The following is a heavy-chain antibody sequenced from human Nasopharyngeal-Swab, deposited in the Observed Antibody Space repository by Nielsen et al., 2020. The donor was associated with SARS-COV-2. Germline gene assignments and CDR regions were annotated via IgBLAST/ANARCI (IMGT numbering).Heavy chain of an antibody. CDR3: ARDNSYYYDSSGYPYYYYYYMDV. V-gene: IGHV3-30*03. D-gene: IGHD3-22*01. Sequence: GESLKISCVASGFSINNYGMHWVRQAPGKGLEWVAMISYEGSIKVYGDSVKGRATISRDNSRNTLFLHMNSLRTEDTAVYYCARDNSYYYDSSGYPYYYYYYMDVWGKGTTVTVSS. CDR2: ISYEGSIK. CDR1: GFSINNYG. J-gene: IGHJ6*03.